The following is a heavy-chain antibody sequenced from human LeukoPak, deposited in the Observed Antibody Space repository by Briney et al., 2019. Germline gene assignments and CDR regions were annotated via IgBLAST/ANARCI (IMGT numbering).Heavy chain of an antibody. CDR2: IYHSGST. CDR3: ARETPYGSGSYPFDY. Sequence: SETLSLTCTVSGYSISSGFYWGWIRQPPGKGLEWIGNIYHSGSTYYNPSLKSRVTISVDTSKKQFSLKLSSVTAADTAVYYCARETPYGSGSYPFDYWGQGILVTVSS. J-gene: IGHJ4*02. D-gene: IGHD3-10*01. CDR1: GYSISSGFY. V-gene: IGHV4-38-2*02.